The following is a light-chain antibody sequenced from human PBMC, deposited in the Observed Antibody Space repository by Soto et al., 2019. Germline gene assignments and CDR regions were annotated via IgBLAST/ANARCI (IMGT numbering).Light chain of an antibody. CDR1: QSVSKN. CDR3: QQYNSLPPKT. V-gene: IGKV3-15*01. Sequence: EKVMTQSPATLSVYTGERATLSCRASQSVSKNLAWYQHKPGQAPRLLIYGASTRATVIPARFSGSGSGTEFTLTISSLQSEDSAVYYCQQYNSLPPKTFGQVTKVDNK. CDR2: GAS. J-gene: IGKJ1*01.